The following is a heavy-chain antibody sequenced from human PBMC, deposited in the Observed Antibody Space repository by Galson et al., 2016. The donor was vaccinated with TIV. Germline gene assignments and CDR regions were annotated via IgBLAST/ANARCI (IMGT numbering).Heavy chain of an antibody. CDR1: GFTFSNYW. V-gene: IGHV3-7*01. D-gene: IGHD3-22*01. Sequence: SLRLSCPASGFTFSNYWMTWVRQAPGKGLEWVANIKGDGSQIHYMDSVKGRFTISRDNAKNSLDLQMNSLRAEDTAVYYCARDGNYRDSSAIFYDAFDIWGQGTTVTVSS. J-gene: IGHJ3*02. CDR3: ARDGNYRDSSAIFYDAFDI. CDR2: IKGDGSQI.